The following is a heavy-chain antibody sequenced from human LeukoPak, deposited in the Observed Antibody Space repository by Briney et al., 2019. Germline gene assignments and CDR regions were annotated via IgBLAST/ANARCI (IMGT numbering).Heavy chain of an antibody. V-gene: IGHV4-39*07. D-gene: IGHD5-18*01. Sequence: SETLSLTCTVSGGSISTSSYFWGWIRQPPGKGLEWIVSSSYSGSTYYNPSLKSRVTISVDTSKNQFSLKLSSVTAADTAVYYCARSEYSYGADAFDIWGQGTMVTVSS. CDR3: ARSEYSYGADAFDI. CDR1: GGSISTSSYF. CDR2: SSYSGST. J-gene: IGHJ3*02.